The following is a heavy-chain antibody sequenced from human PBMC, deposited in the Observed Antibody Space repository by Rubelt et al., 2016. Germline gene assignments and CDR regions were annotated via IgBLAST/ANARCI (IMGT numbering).Heavy chain of an antibody. D-gene: IGHD4-17*01. Sequence: QVQLQQWGAGLLKPSETLSLTCAVYGGSFSDYYWSWIRQPPGKGLEWIGEINHSGRSNYNPSLKSRVTILVDTSKNQFSLKLSSVTAADTAVDYCARYVPSVTTPLDSWGQGTLVTVSS. CDR2: INHSGRS. V-gene: IGHV4-34*01. CDR3: ARYVPSVTTPLDS. J-gene: IGHJ4*02. CDR1: GGSFSDYY.